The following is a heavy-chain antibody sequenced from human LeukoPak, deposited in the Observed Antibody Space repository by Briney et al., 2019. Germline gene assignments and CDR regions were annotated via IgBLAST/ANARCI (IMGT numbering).Heavy chain of an antibody. Sequence: SETLSLTCTVSGGSISSYYWTWIRQPPGKGLEWIGYMFYTGSTDYNPSLKSRVTMSIDTSKNQFSLKLSSVTAADTAVYYCARVNPPFDTLTENWFDPWGQGTLVTVSS. V-gene: IGHV4-59*01. D-gene: IGHD3-9*01. CDR3: ARVNPPFDTLTENWFDP. CDR2: MFYTGST. J-gene: IGHJ5*02. CDR1: GGSISSYY.